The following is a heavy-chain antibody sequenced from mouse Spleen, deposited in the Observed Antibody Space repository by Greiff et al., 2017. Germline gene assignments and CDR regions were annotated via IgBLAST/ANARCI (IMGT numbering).Heavy chain of an antibody. CDR1: GYTFTSYW. D-gene: IGHD1-1*01. V-gene: IGHV1-87*01. Sequence: VQLQQSGAELARPGASVKLSCKASGYTFTSYWMQWVKQRPGQGLEWIGAIYPGDGDTRYTQKFKGKATLTADKSSSTAYMQLSSLASEDSAVYYCARGRVYYGSSYRDWYFDVWGAGTTVTVSS. CDR3: ARGRVYYGSSYRDWYFDV. CDR2: IYPGDGDT. J-gene: IGHJ1*01.